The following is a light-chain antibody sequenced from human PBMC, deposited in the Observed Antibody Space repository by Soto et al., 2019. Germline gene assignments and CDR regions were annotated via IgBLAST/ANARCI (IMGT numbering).Light chain of an antibody. CDR3: QQYGSAPFT. V-gene: IGKV3-20*01. J-gene: IGKJ3*01. Sequence: ENVLTQFPGTLSLSPGDRATLSCRASQSLSSDSLAWYQQKPGQAPRLLIYGASSRANGIPDRFSGSGSGTDFTLTISRLEPEDFAVYYCQQYGSAPFTFGPGTKVDIK. CDR2: GAS. CDR1: QSLSSDS.